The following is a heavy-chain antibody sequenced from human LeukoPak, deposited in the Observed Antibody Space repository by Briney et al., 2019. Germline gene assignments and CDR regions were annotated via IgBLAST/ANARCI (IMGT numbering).Heavy chain of an antibody. J-gene: IGHJ4*02. CDR2: INPIGCST. D-gene: IGHD1-26*01. CDR1: GYAFTSYY. Sequence: ASVNVSFKASGYAFTSYYMHWVRQAPGQGLEWMGIINPIGCSTSYAQKFQGRVTMTRDTSTSTVYMELSSLRSEDTAVYYCARDPKFGGGSYGDYWGQGTLVTVSS. CDR3: ARDPKFGGGSYGDY. V-gene: IGHV1-46*01.